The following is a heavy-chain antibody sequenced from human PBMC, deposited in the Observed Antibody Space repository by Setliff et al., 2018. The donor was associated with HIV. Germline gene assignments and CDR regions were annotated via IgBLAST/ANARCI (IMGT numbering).Heavy chain of an antibody. CDR1: GGTFNSYA. Sequence: ASVKVSCKSSGGTFNSYAIIWVRQAPGKGLEWMGYFDPQDGETVYAQKFQGRVTISVGTSRAQFSLKLTSVTTADSAVYYCARRMGHSGRGYSYYFDYWGLGTPVTVSS. CDR3: ARRMGHSGRGYSYYFDY. V-gene: IGHV1-24*01. CDR2: FDPQDGET. D-gene: IGHD5-18*01. J-gene: IGHJ4*01.